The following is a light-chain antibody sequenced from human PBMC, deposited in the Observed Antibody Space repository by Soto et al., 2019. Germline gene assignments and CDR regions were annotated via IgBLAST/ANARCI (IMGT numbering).Light chain of an antibody. CDR3: CSHAGSHVI. V-gene: IGLV2-23*02. CDR2: EVS. J-gene: IGLJ2*01. CDR1: TSDVGTYKF. Sequence: QSALTQPASVSGSPGQSITISCTGTTSDVGTYKFVSWYQQHPGIAPKLMIYEVSERPSGVSNRFSGSKSGNTASLTISGLQAEDDADYYCCSHAGSHVIFGGGTKLTVL.